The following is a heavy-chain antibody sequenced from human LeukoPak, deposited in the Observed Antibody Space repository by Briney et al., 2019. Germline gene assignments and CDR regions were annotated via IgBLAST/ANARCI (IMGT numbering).Heavy chain of an antibody. CDR1: GFTFSSYG. CDR3: AKSGLYSSSWYRGQFDY. CDR2: ISYDASNK. Sequence: GGSLRLSCAASGFTFSSYGMHWVRQAPGKGLDWVAVISYDASNKYYADSVKGRLTISRDNSKNTLYLQMNSLRAEDTAVYYCAKSGLYSSSWYRGQFDYWGQGTLVTVSS. J-gene: IGHJ4*02. D-gene: IGHD6-13*01. V-gene: IGHV3-30*18.